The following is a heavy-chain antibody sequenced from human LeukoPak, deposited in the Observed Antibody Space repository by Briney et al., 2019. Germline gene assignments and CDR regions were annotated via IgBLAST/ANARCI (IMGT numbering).Heavy chain of an antibody. CDR1: GFTFSSYA. D-gene: IGHD3-22*01. J-gene: IGHJ4*02. Sequence: GGSLRLSCAASGFTFSSYAMSWVRQAPGKGLEWVSAISGSGGSTYYADSVKGRFTISRDNSKNTLYLQMNSLRAEGTAVYYCAKSPSIVVVIYYFDYWGQGTLVTVSS. CDR3: AKSPSIVVVIYYFDY. CDR2: ISGSGGST. V-gene: IGHV3-23*01.